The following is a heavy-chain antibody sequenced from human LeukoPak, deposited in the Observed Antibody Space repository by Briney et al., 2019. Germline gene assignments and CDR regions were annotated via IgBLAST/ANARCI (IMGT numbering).Heavy chain of an antibody. V-gene: IGHV3-7*01. D-gene: IGHD6-13*01. CDR3: AREAGSSSWWDY. Sequence: GGSLRLSCAASGFTLSSYWMSWVRQAPGKGLEGVANIKQDGSEKYYVDSVKRRFTISRDNAKNSLYLQMNSLRAEDTAVYYCAREAGSSSWWDYWGQGTLVTVSS. CDR1: GFTLSSYW. CDR2: IKQDGSEK. J-gene: IGHJ4*02.